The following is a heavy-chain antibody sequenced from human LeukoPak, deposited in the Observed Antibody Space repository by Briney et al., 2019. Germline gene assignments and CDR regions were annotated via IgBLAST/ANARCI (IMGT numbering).Heavy chain of an antibody. J-gene: IGHJ4*02. V-gene: IGHV4-34*01. CDR2: INHSGST. CDR3: ASLTYYDFWSGYGGFDY. D-gene: IGHD3-3*01. CDR1: GGSFSGYY. Sequence: HPSETLSLTCAVYGGSFSGYYWSWIRQPPGKGLEWIGEINHSGSTNYNPSLKSRVTISVDTSKNQFSLKLSSVTAADTAVYYCASLTYYDFWSGYGGFDYWGQGTLVTVSS.